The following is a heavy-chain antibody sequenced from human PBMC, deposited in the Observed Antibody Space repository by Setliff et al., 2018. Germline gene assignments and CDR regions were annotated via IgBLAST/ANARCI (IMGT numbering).Heavy chain of an antibody. J-gene: IGHJ5*01. CDR1: GFTFNTYA. V-gene: IGHV3-15*01. Sequence: PGGSLRLSCAASGFTFNTYAMSWVRQPPGKGLEWVGRIKSTTEDASTDLAAAVKGRFTMSRDDSKNTVYLQMSSLKSEDTAVYYCATGPRDNRNFLNWLGSWGQGTLVTVSS. CDR2: IKSTTEDAST. D-gene: IGHD3-22*01. CDR3: ATGPRDNRNFLNWLGS.